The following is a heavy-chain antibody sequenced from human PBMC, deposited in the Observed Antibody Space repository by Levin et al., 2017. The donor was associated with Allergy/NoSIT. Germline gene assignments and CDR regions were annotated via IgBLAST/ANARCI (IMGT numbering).Heavy chain of an antibody. D-gene: IGHD6-6*01. V-gene: IGHV4-39*01. Sequence: PSETLSLTCAVSGDSIISNNHYWDWIRQPPGKGLEWIGTIYYSGNTHYSPSLNSRGTISVDTSKNQFSLRLNSVTATDTAVYYCARRGFNTSSGGWHFDIWGRGTLVIVSS. CDR2: IYYSGNT. J-gene: IGHJ2*01. CDR3: ARRGFNTSSGGWHFDI. CDR1: GDSIISNNHY.